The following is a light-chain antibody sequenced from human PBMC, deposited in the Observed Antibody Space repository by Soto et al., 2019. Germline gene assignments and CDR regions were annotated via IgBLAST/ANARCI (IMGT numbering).Light chain of an antibody. J-gene: IGKJ1*01. CDR1: QSVSSSY. Sequence: EIVLTQSPGTLSLSPGERATLSCRASQSVSSSYLAWYQQKPGQAPRLLIYGASSRATGIPDRFSGSGSGTDFTLTISRLEPEDFAVYYCQQYGSSLGITFGQGTKV. CDR3: QQYGSSLGIT. CDR2: GAS. V-gene: IGKV3-20*01.